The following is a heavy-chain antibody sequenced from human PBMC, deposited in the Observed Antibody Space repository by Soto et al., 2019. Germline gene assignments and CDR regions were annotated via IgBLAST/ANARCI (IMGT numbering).Heavy chain of an antibody. Sequence: PRGSLRLSCAASGFTFSSDSMNWVRQAPGKGLEWVSSISSGSSYIYYADSLKGRFTISRDNAKSSLYLQMNSLRAEDTAVYYCARAPPLYYFDYWGQGTLVTVSS. J-gene: IGHJ4*02. V-gene: IGHV3-21*04. CDR2: ISSGSSYI. CDR1: GFTFSSDS. CDR3: ARAPPLYYFDY.